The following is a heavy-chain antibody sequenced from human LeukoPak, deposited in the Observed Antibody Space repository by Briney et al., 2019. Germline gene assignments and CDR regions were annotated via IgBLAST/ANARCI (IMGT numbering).Heavy chain of an antibody. Sequence: QPSETLSLTCAVYGGSFSGYYWSWIRQPPGKGLEWIGEINHSGSTNYNPSLKSRVTISVDTSKNQFSLKLSSVTAADTAVYYCARGRPVYDFWSGYYGPDFDYWGQGTLVTVSS. D-gene: IGHD3-3*01. V-gene: IGHV4-34*01. CDR1: GGSFSGYY. J-gene: IGHJ4*02. CDR2: INHSGST. CDR3: ARGRPVYDFWSGYYGPDFDY.